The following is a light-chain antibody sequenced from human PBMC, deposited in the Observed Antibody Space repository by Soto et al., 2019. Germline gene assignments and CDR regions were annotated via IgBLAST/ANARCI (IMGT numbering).Light chain of an antibody. Sequence: EIVLTQSPASLSLSPGERATLSCRASQSVDSFLAWYQQKPGRTPRLLIYGASTRATGIPARFSGSGSGTEFTLTISSLQSEDFAVYYCQQYNNWPPAYTFGQGTKLEIK. J-gene: IGKJ2*01. CDR1: QSVDSF. V-gene: IGKV3-15*01. CDR2: GAS. CDR3: QQYNNWPPAYT.